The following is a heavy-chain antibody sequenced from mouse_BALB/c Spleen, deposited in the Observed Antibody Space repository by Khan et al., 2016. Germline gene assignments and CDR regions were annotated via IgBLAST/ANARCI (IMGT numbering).Heavy chain of an antibody. Sequence: QIQLVQSGPELKKPGKTVKISCKASGYTFTNYGMNWVKQAPGKGLKWMGWINTYSGESTYADDFKGRFAFSLENSANTAYLQINKLKNEETATYFCARYRYYYGSSRYFDVWGAGTTVTVSS. CDR3: ARYRYYYGSSRYFDV. CDR2: INTYSGES. V-gene: IGHV9-3-1*01. D-gene: IGHD1-1*01. J-gene: IGHJ1*01. CDR1: GYTFTNYG.